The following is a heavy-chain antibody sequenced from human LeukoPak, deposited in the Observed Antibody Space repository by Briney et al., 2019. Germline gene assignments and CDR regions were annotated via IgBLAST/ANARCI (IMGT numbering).Heavy chain of an antibody. CDR3: ARGRFRGWFGVVITNFDY. V-gene: IGHV4-61*01. Sequence: SETLSLTCTVSGGSVSSGSYYWNWIRQPPGKGLEWIGYIYYSGSTNYNPSLKSRVTISVDTSKNQFSLKLSSVTAADTAVYYCARGRFRGWFGVVITNFDYWGQGTLVTVSS. CDR1: GGSVSSGSYY. CDR2: IYYSGST. J-gene: IGHJ4*02. D-gene: IGHD3-3*01.